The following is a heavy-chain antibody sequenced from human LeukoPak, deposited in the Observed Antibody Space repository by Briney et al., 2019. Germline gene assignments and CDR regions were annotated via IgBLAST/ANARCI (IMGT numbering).Heavy chain of an antibody. CDR1: GFTFSSYW. J-gene: IGHJ4*02. CDR3: ASESVVVSFDY. Sequence: GGSLRLSCAASGFTFSSYWMHWVRQAPGKGLVWVSRINSDGSSTSYADSVKGRFTISRDNAKDTLYLQMNSLRAEDTAVYYCASESVVVSFDYWGQGTLVTVSS. CDR2: INSDGSST. D-gene: IGHD2-15*01. V-gene: IGHV3-74*01.